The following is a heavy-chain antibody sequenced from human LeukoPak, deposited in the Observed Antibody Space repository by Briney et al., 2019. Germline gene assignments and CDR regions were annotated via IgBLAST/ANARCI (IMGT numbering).Heavy chain of an antibody. CDR1: GGSISSYY. V-gene: IGHV4-39*01. Sequence: SETLSLTCTVSGGSISSYYWGWIRQPPGKGLEWIGSIYYSGSTYYNPSLKSRVTISVDTSKNQFSLKLSSVTAADTAVYYCARLSTISDAFDIWGQGTMVTVSS. CDR3: ARLSTISDAFDI. J-gene: IGHJ3*02. D-gene: IGHD3-9*01. CDR2: IYYSGST.